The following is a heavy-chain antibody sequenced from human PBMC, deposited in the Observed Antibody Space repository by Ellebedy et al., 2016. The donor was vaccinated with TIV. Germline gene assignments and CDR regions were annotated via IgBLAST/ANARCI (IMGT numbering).Heavy chain of an antibody. Sequence: GGSLRLSXAASGFVLSDYYMHWIRQAPGKGLEWISYINSNGSYTNYTKSVKGRFTISRDNAKNVLYLQLTSLRVEDTAVYYCARDGVSHSNLPRFFSWGQGTLVTVSS. CDR1: GFVLSDYY. D-gene: IGHD2-8*01. CDR3: ARDGVSHSNLPRFFS. V-gene: IGHV3-11*05. J-gene: IGHJ4*02. CDR2: INSNGSYT.